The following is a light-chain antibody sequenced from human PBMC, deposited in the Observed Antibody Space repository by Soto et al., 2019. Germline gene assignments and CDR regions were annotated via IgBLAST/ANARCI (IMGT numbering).Light chain of an antibody. CDR3: QSYDSSLSVLV. CDR1: SSNIGAGYD. J-gene: IGLJ2*01. V-gene: IGLV1-40*01. CDR2: GNT. Sequence: QPVLTQPPSVSGAPGQRVTISCTGSSSNIGAGYDVHWYQHLPKAAPKLLIYGNTNRPSGVPDRFAGSKSGTSASLAIIGLQADDEADYYCQSYDSSLSVLVFGGGTKLTVL.